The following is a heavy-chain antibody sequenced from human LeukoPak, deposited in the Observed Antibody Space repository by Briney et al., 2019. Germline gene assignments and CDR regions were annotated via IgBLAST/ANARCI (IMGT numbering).Heavy chain of an antibody. CDR1: GYSFSNYW. CDR2: IYPGDSNT. V-gene: IGHV5-51*01. J-gene: IGHJ4*02. CDR3: ARHLSSITSCPNY. Sequence: GESLKISCKGSGYSFSNYWIGWVRQMPGKGLEWMGIIYPGDSNTRYSPSFQGQVTISADKSISTAYLQWTSLKASDTAIYYCARHLSSITSCPNYWGPGTLVTVSS. D-gene: IGHD2-2*01.